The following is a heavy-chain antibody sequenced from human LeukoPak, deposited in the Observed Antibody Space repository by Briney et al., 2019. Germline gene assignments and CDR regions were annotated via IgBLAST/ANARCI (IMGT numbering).Heavy chain of an antibody. CDR3: ARLPYDFWSGYYRSYYYYYYMDV. V-gene: IGHV3-7*01. CDR2: IKQDGSEK. CDR1: GFTFSSYW. Sequence: GGSLRLSCAASGFTFSSYWMSWVRQARGKGLEWVANIKQDGSEKYYVDSVKGRFTISRDNAKNSLYLQMNSLRAEDTAVYYCARLPYDFWSGYYRSYYYYYYMDVWGKGTTATVSS. D-gene: IGHD3-3*01. J-gene: IGHJ6*03.